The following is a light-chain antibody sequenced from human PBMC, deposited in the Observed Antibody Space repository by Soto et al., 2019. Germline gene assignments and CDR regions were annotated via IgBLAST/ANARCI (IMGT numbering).Light chain of an antibody. CDR2: SNN. CDR1: SSNIGSDT. CDR3: AAWDDSLNGYV. V-gene: IGLV1-44*01. Sequence: QSVLNQPPSWSGTPGQMVTISCYGSSSNIGSDTVDWYQHLPGTAPKLLIYSNNQRPSGVPDRFSGSKSGTSASLAISGLQSEDEADYYCAAWDDSLNGYVFGTGNKVTV. J-gene: IGLJ1*01.